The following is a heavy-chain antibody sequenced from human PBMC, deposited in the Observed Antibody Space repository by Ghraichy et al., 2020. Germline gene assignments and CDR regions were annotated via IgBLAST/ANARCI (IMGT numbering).Heavy chain of an antibody. CDR2: MSPNSGHT. Sequence: ASVKVSCKASGYTFTSYDINWVRQARGQGLEWLEWMSPNSGHTGYAQKFQGRVTMTRNTSISTAYMELSSLRSEDTAVYYCARNLPATGEFDNCGQETLVTVSS. J-gene: IGHJ4*01. V-gene: IGHV1-8*01. CDR1: GYTFTSYD. D-gene: IGHD2-8*02. CDR3: ARNLPATGEFDN.